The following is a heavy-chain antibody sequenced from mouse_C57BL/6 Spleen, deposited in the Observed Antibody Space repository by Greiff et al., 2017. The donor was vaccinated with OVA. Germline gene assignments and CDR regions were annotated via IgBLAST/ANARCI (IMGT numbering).Heavy chain of an antibody. CDR1: GFTFSDYG. D-gene: IGHD3-2*02. J-gene: IGHJ3*01. Sequence: EVQLQESGGGLVKPGGSLKLSCAASGFTFSDYGMHWVRQAPEKGLEWVAYISSGSSTIYYADTVKGRFTISRDNAKNTLFLQMTSLRSEDTAMYYCARGAAQALPWFAYWGQGTLVTVSA. CDR3: ARGAAQALPWFAY. CDR2: ISSGSSTI. V-gene: IGHV5-17*01.